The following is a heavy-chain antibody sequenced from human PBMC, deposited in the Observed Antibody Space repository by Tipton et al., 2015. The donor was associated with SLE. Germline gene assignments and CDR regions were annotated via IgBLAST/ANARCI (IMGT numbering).Heavy chain of an antibody. CDR3: ARRTSNGRPGGDWFDP. CDR2: INPNTGGT. CDR1: GYIFSDYF. J-gene: IGHJ5*02. D-gene: IGHD2-15*01. Sequence: QVQLVQSGPEVKKPGASVKVSCKASGYIFSDYFLYWVRQAPGQGLEWVGRINPNTGGTNYAQKFQGRVTMNSDTSIRTAYMDLSGLRSDDTAVYYCARRTSNGRPGGDWFDPWGQGTLVTVS. V-gene: IGHV1-2*06.